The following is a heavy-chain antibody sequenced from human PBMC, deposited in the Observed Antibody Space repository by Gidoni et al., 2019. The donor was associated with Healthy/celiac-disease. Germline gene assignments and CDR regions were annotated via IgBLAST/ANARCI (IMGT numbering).Heavy chain of an antibody. Sequence: QVQLQQSGPGLVKPSQTLSLTCAISGDSVSSNSAAWNWIRQSPSRGLEWLGRTYLRAKWYNDYSVDVKSRITINPDTARNQFSLQLKSGTPEDSALYYCARGPTYSSGWSPAGSVGDYYYYGMDVWGQGTTVTVSS. CDR1: GDSVSSNSAA. V-gene: IGHV6-1*01. CDR3: ARGPTYSSGWSPAGSVGDYYYYGMDV. CDR2: TYLRAKWYN. J-gene: IGHJ6*02. D-gene: IGHD6-19*01.